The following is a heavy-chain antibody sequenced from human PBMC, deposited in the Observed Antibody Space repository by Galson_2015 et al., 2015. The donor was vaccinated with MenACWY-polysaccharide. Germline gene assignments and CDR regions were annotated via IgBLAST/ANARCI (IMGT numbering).Heavy chain of an antibody. CDR1: GYTFTSYY. D-gene: IGHD5-24*01. V-gene: IGHV1-46*01. CDR3: ARGAPPQERRLQEEDFDS. CDR2: INPSNGDT. Sequence: SVKVSCKASGYTFTSYYMHWVRQAPGQGLEWMGIINPSNGDTRHAQKFQGRVTMTRDTSTSTVYMELSSLRSEDTAVYYCARGAPPQERRLQEEDFDSWGQGTLVTVSS. J-gene: IGHJ4*02.